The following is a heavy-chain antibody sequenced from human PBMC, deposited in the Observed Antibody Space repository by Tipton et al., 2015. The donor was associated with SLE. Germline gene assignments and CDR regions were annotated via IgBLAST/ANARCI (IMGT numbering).Heavy chain of an antibody. Sequence: TLSLTCTVSGGSISSSSYYWGWIRQPPGKGLEWIGSIYYSGSTYYNPSLKSRVTISVDTSKNQFSLKLSSVTAADTAVYYCATDFRAAGNWFDPWGQGTLVTVSS. V-gene: IGHV4-39*07. CDR2: IYYSGST. J-gene: IGHJ5*02. CDR1: GGSISSSSYY. D-gene: IGHD6-13*01. CDR3: ATDFRAAGNWFDP.